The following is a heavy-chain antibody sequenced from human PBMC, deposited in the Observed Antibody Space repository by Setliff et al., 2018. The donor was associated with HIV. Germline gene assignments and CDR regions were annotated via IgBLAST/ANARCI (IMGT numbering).Heavy chain of an antibody. CDR2: IYPADSDT. CDR1: GYSFTSYW. Sequence: GESLKISCRGSGYSFTSYWIGWVRQMPGKGLEWMGIIYPADSDTRYSPSFQGQVTISADKSMDTAYLQWSSLKASDTAMYYCTTYSSVYYHSDCWGQGTLVTVSS. V-gene: IGHV5-51*01. CDR3: TTYSSVYYHSDC. J-gene: IGHJ4*02. D-gene: IGHD3-22*01.